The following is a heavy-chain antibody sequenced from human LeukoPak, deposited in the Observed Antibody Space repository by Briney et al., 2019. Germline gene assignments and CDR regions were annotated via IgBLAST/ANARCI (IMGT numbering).Heavy chain of an antibody. J-gene: IGHJ3*02. CDR2: INTNTGNL. D-gene: IGHD5-18*01. CDR3: ASDTAMVLYAFDI. V-gene: IGHV7-4-1*02. CDR1: GYTFTGYY. Sequence: ASVKVSCKASGYTFTGYYMHWVRQAPGQGLEWMGWINTNTGNLTYAQGFTGRFVFSLDTSVSTAYLQISSLKAEDTAVYYCASDTAMVLYAFDIWGQGTMVTVSS.